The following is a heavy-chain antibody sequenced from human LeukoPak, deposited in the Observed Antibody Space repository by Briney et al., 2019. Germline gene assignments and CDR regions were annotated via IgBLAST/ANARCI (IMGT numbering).Heavy chain of an antibody. J-gene: IGHJ4*02. CDR2: INPNSGGT. D-gene: IGHD3-10*01. V-gene: IGHV1-2*04. CDR1: GYTFTGYY. CDR3: ARDNRGILWFGAPRLFYFDY. Sequence: ASVKVSCKASGYTFTGYYMHWVRQAPGQGLEWMGWINPNSGGTNYAQKFQGWVTMTRDTSISTAYMELSRLRSDDTAVYYCARDNRGILWFGAPRLFYFDYWGQGILVTVSS.